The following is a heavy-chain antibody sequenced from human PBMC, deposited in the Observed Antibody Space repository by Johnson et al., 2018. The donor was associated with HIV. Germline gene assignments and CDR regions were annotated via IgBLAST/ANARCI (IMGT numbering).Heavy chain of an antibody. CDR3: ARDVLSDLSLQGAFDV. J-gene: IGHJ3*01. Sequence: QVQLVESGGGVVQPGGSLRLSCAASGFTFSVYYMSWIRQAPGKGLEWVSYISSSGSTIYYADSVKGRFTISRDNAKNSLYLQMNSRRAEDTALYYCARDVLSDLSLQGAFDVWGQGTVVTVST. CDR2: ISSSGSTI. V-gene: IGHV3-11*01. CDR1: GFTFSVYY. D-gene: IGHD3-16*02.